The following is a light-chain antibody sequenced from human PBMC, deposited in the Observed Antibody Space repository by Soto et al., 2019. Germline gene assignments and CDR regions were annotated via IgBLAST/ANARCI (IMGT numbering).Light chain of an antibody. CDR1: SSDIGGFYY. Sequence: QSVLTQPASVSGSPGQSITISCTGTSSDIGGFYYVSWYQHHPGKDPKLMIYQVSNRPSGVSNRFSGSKSGNTASLTISERQTEDEAVYYCSSDAGMYSYVLATGTKVTVL. CDR3: SSDAGMYSYV. J-gene: IGLJ1*01. CDR2: QVS. V-gene: IGLV2-14*01.